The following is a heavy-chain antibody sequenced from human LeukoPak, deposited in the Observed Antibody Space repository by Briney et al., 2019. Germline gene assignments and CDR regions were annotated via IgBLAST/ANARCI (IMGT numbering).Heavy chain of an antibody. CDR1: GFTFSSYW. Sequence: GGSLRLSCAASGFTFSSYWMSWVRQAPGKGLEWVANIKQDGSEKYYVDSVKGRFTISRDNAKNSLYLQMNSLRAEDTAVYYCARKYYYDSSGYYYSSIFDYWGQGTLVTVSS. D-gene: IGHD3-22*01. CDR2: IKQDGSEK. V-gene: IGHV3-7*01. CDR3: ARKYYYDSSGYYYSSIFDY. J-gene: IGHJ4*02.